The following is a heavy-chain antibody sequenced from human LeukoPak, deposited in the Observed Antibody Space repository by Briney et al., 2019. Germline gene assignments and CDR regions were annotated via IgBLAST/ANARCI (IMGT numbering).Heavy chain of an antibody. D-gene: IGHD4-17*01. Sequence: GGSLRLSCAASGFTLSSYAMSWVRQAPGKGLEWVSAISGSGGSTYYADSVKGRFTISRDNSKNTLYLQMNSLRAEDTAVYYCAKDTGYGDYIGPGKGLGYFDYWGQGTLVTVSS. CDR3: AKDTGYGDYIGPGKGLGYFDY. V-gene: IGHV3-23*01. CDR1: GFTLSSYA. J-gene: IGHJ4*02. CDR2: ISGSGGST.